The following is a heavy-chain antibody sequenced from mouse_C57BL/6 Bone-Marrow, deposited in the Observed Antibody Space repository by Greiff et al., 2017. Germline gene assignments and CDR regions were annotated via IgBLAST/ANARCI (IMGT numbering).Heavy chain of an antibody. Sequence: EVQLVESEGGLVQPGSSMKLSCTASGFTFSDYCLAWVRQVPEQGLEWVANINYDGSSTYYLDSLKSRFIISRDNAKNSLYLQMSSRKSEDTATDYCASHDGRSQFAYWGQGTLLTVSA. CDR1: GFTFSDYC. D-gene: IGHD1-1*01. CDR2: INYDGSST. V-gene: IGHV5-16*01. CDR3: ASHDGRSQFAY. J-gene: IGHJ3*01.